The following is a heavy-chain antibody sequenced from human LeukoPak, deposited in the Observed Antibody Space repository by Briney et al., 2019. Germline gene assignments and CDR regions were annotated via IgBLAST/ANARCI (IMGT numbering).Heavy chain of an antibody. Sequence: PGGSLRLSCAASGFTFSSYAMSWVRQAPGKGLEWVSAISGSGGSTYYADSVEGRFTISRDNSKNTLYLQMNSLRAEDTAVYYCAKDDGSSGGSCYDYWGQGTLVTVSS. CDR1: GFTFSSYA. CDR3: AKDDGSSGGSCYDY. CDR2: ISGSGGST. D-gene: IGHD2-15*01. J-gene: IGHJ4*02. V-gene: IGHV3-23*01.